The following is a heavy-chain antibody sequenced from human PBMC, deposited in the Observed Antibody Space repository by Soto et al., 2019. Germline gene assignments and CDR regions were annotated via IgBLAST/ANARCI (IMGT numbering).Heavy chain of an antibody. D-gene: IGHD1-7*01. CDR3: ARGGSSWNYVNAFDI. V-gene: IGHV1-2*04. CDR2: INPNSGGT. Sequence: QVQLVQSGAEVKKPGASVKVSCKASGYTFTGYYMHWVRQAPGQGLEWMGWINPNSGGTNYAQKFQGWVTMTRDTSISTAYMELSSLRSDDTAVYYCARGGSSWNYVNAFDIWGQGTMVTVSS. CDR1: GYTFTGYY. J-gene: IGHJ3*02.